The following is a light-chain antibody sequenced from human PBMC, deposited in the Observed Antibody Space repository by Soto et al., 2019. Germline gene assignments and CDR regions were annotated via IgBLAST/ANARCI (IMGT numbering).Light chain of an antibody. Sequence: QAVVTQEPSLTVSPGVTVTLTCGSSTGAVTSGHYPHWFQQKSGQAPRTLIYDTNNRHSWTPARFSGSLLEGKGALTLSDAQPEDEADYYCLLIYPGVGEVFGTGTKVTVL. J-gene: IGLJ1*01. CDR1: TGAVTSGHY. V-gene: IGLV7-46*01. CDR3: LLIYPGVGEV. CDR2: DTN.